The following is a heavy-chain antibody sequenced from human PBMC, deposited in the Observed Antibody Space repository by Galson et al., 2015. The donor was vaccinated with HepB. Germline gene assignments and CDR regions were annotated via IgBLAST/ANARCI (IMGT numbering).Heavy chain of an antibody. CDR2: IYYSGST. D-gene: IGHD3-10*01. Sequence: TLSLTCTVSGGSISSGGYYWSWIRQHPGKGLEWIGYIYYSGSTYYNPSLKSRVTISVDTSKNQFSLKLSSVTAADTAVYYCARVSTMVRGLTVPWGQGTLVTVSS. CDR1: GGSISSGGYY. J-gene: IGHJ5*02. CDR3: ARVSTMVRGLTVP. V-gene: IGHV4-31*03.